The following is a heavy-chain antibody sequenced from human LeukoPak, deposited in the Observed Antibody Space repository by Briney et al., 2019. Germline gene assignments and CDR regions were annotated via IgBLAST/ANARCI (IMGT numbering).Heavy chain of an antibody. CDR3: ARVYRRLRSPSQPGYNWFVP. D-gene: IGHD3-16*01. V-gene: IGHV4-34*01. Sequence: SETLSLTCAVYGGSFSGYYWSWIRQPPGKGLEWIGEINHSGSTNYNPSLKSRVTISVDTSKNQFSLKLSSVTAADTAVYCCARVYRRLRSPSQPGYNWFVPWGQGTLVTVSS. CDR2: INHSGST. J-gene: IGHJ5*02. CDR1: GGSFSGYY.